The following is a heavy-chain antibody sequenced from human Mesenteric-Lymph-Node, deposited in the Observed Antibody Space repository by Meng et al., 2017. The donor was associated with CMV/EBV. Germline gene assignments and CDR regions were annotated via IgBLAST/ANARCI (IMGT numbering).Heavy chain of an antibody. CDR1: GYSISSGYY. D-gene: IGHD6-6*01. V-gene: IGHV4-38-2*02. J-gene: IGHJ5*02. CDR3: ARDRRWFDP. CDR2: IYHSGGT. Sequence: SETLSLTCTVSGYSISSGYYWGWIRQPPGKGLEWIGSIYHSGGTYYNPSLKSRVTISVGTSKNQFSLKLSSVTAADTAVYYCARDRRWFDPWGQGTLVTVSS.